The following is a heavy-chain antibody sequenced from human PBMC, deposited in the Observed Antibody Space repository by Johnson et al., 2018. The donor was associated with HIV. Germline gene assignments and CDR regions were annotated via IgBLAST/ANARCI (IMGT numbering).Heavy chain of an antibody. Sequence: LLVESGGGVVQPGRSLRLSCAASGFTFSSYAMHWVRQAPGKGLEWGAVISYDGSNKYYEDSVKGRFTISRDISKNTLYLQMNSLRTEDTAVYYCARVTRDCGGDCYLDAFDIWGQGTMVTVSS. CDR1: GFTFSSYA. J-gene: IGHJ3*02. CDR3: ARVTRDCGGDCYLDAFDI. CDR2: ISYDGSNK. V-gene: IGHV3-30-3*01. D-gene: IGHD2-21*01.